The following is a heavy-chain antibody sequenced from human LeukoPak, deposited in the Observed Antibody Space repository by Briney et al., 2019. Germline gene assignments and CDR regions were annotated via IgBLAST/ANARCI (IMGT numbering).Heavy chain of an antibody. CDR3: AREYSPPPYGMDV. V-gene: IGHV4-59*01. Sequence: SETLSLTCTVSGGSISSYYWSWIRQPPGKGLEWIGYIYYSGSTNYNPSLKSRVTISVGTSKNQFSLKLSSVTAADTAVYYCAREYSPPPYGMDVWGQGTTVTVSS. CDR1: GGSISSYY. CDR2: IYYSGST. J-gene: IGHJ6*02. D-gene: IGHD2-15*01.